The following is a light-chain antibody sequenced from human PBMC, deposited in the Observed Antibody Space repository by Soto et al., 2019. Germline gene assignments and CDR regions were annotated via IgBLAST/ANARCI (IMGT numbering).Light chain of an antibody. CDR3: QQSFNSPPIT. Sequence: DIQMTQSPSSLSASVGDRFTITWQASQNINNYLNWYQQKPGRAPKLLIYDASNLEAGVPSRFRGSGSGTDFTLTISSLQPEDFATYYCQQSFNSPPITFGQGTRLEIK. CDR1: QNINNY. CDR2: DAS. V-gene: IGKV1-39*01. J-gene: IGKJ5*01.